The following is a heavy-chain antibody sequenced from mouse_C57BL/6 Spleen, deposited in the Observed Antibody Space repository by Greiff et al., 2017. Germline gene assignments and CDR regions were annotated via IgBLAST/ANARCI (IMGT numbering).Heavy chain of an antibody. CDR2: FYPGSGSI. CDR3: ARHASTVVANCFDY. D-gene: IGHD1-1*01. J-gene: IGHJ2*01. CDR1: GYTFTEYT. V-gene: IGHV1-62-2*01. Sequence: QVQLQQSGAELVKPGASVTLSCKASGYTFTEYTIHWVKQRSGQGLEWLGWFYPGSGSIKYNEKFKDKATLTAYKSSSTVYMELSRLTSEDSAVYFCARHASTVVANCFDYWGQGTTLTVSS.